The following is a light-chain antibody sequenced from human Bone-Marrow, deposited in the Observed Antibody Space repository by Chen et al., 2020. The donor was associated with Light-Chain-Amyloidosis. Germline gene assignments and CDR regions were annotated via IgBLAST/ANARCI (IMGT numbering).Light chain of an antibody. CDR3: QVWDRSSDRPV. J-gene: IGLJ3*02. CDR1: NIGSTS. CDR2: DDS. V-gene: IGLV3-21*02. Sequence: SYVLTQPSSVSVAPGQTATIACGGNNIGSTSVHWYQQTPGQAPLLVVYDDSGRPSGIPERLSVSNSGNTATLTSSRDEAGDEADYYCQVWDRSSDRPVFGGGTKLTVL.